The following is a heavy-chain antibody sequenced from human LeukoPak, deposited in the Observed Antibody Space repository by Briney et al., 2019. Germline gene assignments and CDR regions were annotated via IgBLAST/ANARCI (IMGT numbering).Heavy chain of an antibody. V-gene: IGHV4-34*01. CDR2: INDSGRT. CDR1: GGSFSGYY. CDR3: ARYYYDSSGYYVDY. J-gene: IGHJ4*02. D-gene: IGHD3-22*01. Sequence: SETLSLTCAVYGGSFSGYYWSWIRRPPGKGRGWIGEINDSGRTNYNPSLKSRVTISVDTSKIQFSLKLSSVTAADTAVYYCARYYYDSSGYYVDYWGQGTLVTVSS.